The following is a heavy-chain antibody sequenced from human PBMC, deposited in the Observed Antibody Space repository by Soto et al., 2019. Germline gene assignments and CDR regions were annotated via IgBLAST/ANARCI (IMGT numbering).Heavy chain of an antibody. V-gene: IGHV2-5*02. CDR2: IYWDDDK. CDR1: GFSLSTSGVG. J-gene: IGHJ6*02. Sequence: GSGPTLVNPTQTLTLTCTFSGFSLSTSGVGVGWIRQPPGKALEWLALIYWDDDKRYSPSLKSRLTITKDTSKNQVVLTMTNMDPVDTATYYCAHCLAARPFDYYYGMDVWGQGTTVTVSS. D-gene: IGHD6-6*01. CDR3: AHCLAARPFDYYYGMDV.